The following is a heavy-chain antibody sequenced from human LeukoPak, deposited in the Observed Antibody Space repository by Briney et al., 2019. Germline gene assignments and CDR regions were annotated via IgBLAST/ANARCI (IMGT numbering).Heavy chain of an antibody. D-gene: IGHD3-22*01. CDR1: GYTFTSYD. CDR2: MNPNSGNT. V-gene: IGHV1-8*01. Sequence: ASVKVSCKASGYTFTSYDINWVRQATGQGLEWMGWMNPNSGNTGYAQKFQGRVTMTRNTSISTAYMELSSLRSEDTAVYCCARGSSYYYDMAWFDPWGQGTLVTVSS. J-gene: IGHJ5*02. CDR3: ARGSSYYYDMAWFDP.